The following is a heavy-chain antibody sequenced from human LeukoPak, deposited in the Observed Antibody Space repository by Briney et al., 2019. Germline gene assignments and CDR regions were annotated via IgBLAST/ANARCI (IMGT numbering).Heavy chain of an antibody. Sequence: GGSLRLSCVASGFTFSTYTMVWVRQAPGKGLEWVSSISSSSSYIFNADSVKGRFSISRDNAKNSLFLQMNTLRAEDTAVYYCARDVVGYYDSSGYYYNYYYYMDVWGKGTTVTVSS. D-gene: IGHD3-22*01. CDR3: ARDVVGYYDSSGYYYNYYYYMDV. CDR1: GFTFSTYT. V-gene: IGHV3-21*01. J-gene: IGHJ6*03. CDR2: ISSSSSYI.